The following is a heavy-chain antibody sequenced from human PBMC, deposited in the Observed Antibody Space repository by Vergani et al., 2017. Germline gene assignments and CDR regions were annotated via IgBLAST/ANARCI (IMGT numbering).Heavy chain of an antibody. Sequence: QVQLVQSGAEVKKPGASVKVSCKASGYTFTSYAMHWVRQAPGQRLEWMGWINTGNGNTKYSQKFQGRVTITRDTSASTAYMELSSLRSEDTAVYYCARPAGEWELTRGAFDIWGQGTMVTVSS. J-gene: IGHJ3*02. V-gene: IGHV1-3*04. D-gene: IGHD1-26*01. CDR3: ARPAGEWELTRGAFDI. CDR2: INTGNGNT. CDR1: GYTFTSYA.